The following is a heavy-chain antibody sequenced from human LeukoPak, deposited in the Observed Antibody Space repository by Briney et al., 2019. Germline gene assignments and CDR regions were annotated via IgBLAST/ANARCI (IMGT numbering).Heavy chain of an antibody. V-gene: IGHV3-30*02. CDR3: ARSYSGYDPFDS. D-gene: IGHD3-22*01. CDR1: GFTFSSYG. J-gene: IGHJ4*02. Sequence: GGSLRLSCAASGFTFSSYGMHWVRQAPGKGLEWVAFIRYDGSKKYYADSVKGRFTISRDNSKNTLYLQMNSLRAEDSAVYYCARSYSGYDPFDSWGQGTLVTVSS. CDR2: IRYDGSKK.